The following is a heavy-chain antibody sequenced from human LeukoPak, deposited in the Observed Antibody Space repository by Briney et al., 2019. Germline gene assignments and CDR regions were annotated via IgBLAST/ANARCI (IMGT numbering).Heavy chain of an antibody. V-gene: IGHV5-51*01. D-gene: IGHD2-15*01. Sequence: GESLKISCKGSGYSFTSYWIAWVRQMPGKGLEWMGFIYPADSDTRYSPSFQGQVTISADKSISTAYLQWRSLKASDTAMYYCARPTSGGGHTFDYWGQGTLVTVSS. CDR3: ARPTSGGGHTFDY. CDR2: IYPADSDT. J-gene: IGHJ4*02. CDR1: GYSFTSYW.